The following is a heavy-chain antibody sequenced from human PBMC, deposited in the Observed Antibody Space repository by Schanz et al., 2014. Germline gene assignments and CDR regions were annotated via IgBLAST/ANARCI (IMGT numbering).Heavy chain of an antibody. J-gene: IGHJ5*01. CDR1: GASISSNNW. V-gene: IGHV4-4*02. D-gene: IGHD4-17*01. Sequence: QVQLQESGPGLLKPSGTLSLTCAVSGASISSNNWWTWVPQSPGKGLVWIGEIFHTGSTKYNPSLKSRVTVSVNTPNTQFTLKRTSVTAAYTAVYYCARSPGDFPGWFDSWGQGTLVTVSS. CDR3: ARSPGDFPGWFDS. CDR2: IFHTGST.